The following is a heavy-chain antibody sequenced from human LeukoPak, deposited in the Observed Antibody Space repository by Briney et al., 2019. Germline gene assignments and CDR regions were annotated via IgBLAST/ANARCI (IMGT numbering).Heavy chain of an antibody. D-gene: IGHD5-24*01. CDR2: IYYSGST. CDR3: ARVHGYNFRYFDY. CDR1: GGSISSYY. V-gene: IGHV4-59*01. J-gene: IGHJ4*02. Sequence: PSETLSLTCTVSGGSISSYYWSWIRQPPGKGLEWIGYIYYSGSTNYNPSLKSRVTISVDTSKNQFSLKLSSVTAADTAVYYCARVHGYNFRYFDYWGQGTLVTVSS.